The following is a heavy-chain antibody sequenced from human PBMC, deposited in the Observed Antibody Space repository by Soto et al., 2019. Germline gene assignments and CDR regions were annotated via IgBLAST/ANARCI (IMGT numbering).Heavy chain of an antibody. CDR3: ARHLYYDISPGYLRPYHYYGMDV. CDR2: LYYTDYT. Sequence: PSETLSLTCSVSGGSISSNNNYWGWIRQPPGKGLEWIGSLYYTDYTDSNPSLRSRVTISVDTSKNQFSLKLTSVTAADTAVYYCARHLYYDISPGYLRPYHYYGMDVWGQGTTVTVSS. CDR1: GGSISSNNNY. D-gene: IGHD3-9*01. J-gene: IGHJ6*02. V-gene: IGHV4-39*01.